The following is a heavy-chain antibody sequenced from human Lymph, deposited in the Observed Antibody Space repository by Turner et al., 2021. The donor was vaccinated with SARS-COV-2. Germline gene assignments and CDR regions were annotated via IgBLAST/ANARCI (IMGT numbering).Heavy chain of an antibody. J-gene: IGHJ6*02. D-gene: IGHD3-16*01. CDR2: ISGSGGST. V-gene: IGHV3-23*01. CDR1: GFTFNNYA. CDR3: ANLYPTVSWEFPYAMDV. Sequence: EVQLLESGGGLVQPGGSLRRSCAASGFTFNNYAMSWVRQAPGKGLEWVSTISGSGGSTYYADSVKGRFTISRDNSKNTLYLQMKSLRAEDTAVYYCANLYPTVSWEFPYAMDVWGQGTTVTVSS.